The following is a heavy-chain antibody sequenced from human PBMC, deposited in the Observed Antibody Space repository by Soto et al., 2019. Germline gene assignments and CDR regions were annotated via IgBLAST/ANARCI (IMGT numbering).Heavy chain of an antibody. V-gene: IGHV3-23*01. J-gene: IGHJ4*01. CDR3: AKRTSVPGGHLDDY. Sequence: PGGSLRLSCAASGFTFSNYAMSWVRQAPGKGLEWVSAISENGGSTYYADSVKGRFTISRDNSKSALSLQMNSLRAEDTAVYYCAKRTSVPGGHLDDYWGQGTLVTVPS. CDR1: GFTFSNYA. CDR2: ISENGGST. D-gene: IGHD4-17*01.